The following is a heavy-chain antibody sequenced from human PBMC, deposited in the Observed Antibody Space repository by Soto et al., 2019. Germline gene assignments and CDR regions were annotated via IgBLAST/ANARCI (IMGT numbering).Heavy chain of an antibody. D-gene: IGHD4-4*01. J-gene: IGHJ5*01. CDR2: IYYSGST. CDR3: ARGRALYSNYDS. Sequence: TSETLSLTCTVSGGSISSGDYFWSWIRQYQGKGLEWIGYIYYSGSTYYNPSLKTRVTISLDTSKSQFSLKLSSMTAADTAVYYCARGRALYSNYDSWGQGTLVTVS. V-gene: IGHV4-31*03. CDR1: GGSISSGDYF.